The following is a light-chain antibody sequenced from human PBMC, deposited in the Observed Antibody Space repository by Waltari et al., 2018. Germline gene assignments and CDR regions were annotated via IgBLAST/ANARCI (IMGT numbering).Light chain of an antibody. CDR3: CSYTSFATGV. CDR1: SGDVGGYNH. J-gene: IGLJ3*02. CDR2: EVH. Sequence: QSALTQPASVSGSLGQSITISCTGTSGDVGGYNHVSWYQQHPGKAPKLMIYEVHYRPSGLSLLFSGAITCDTAFPSLSGRHAEDEADYYRCSYTSFATGVFGGGTKLPVL. V-gene: IGLV2-14*01.